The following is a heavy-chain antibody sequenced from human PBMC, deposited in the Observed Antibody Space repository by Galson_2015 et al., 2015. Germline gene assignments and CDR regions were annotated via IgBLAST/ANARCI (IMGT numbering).Heavy chain of an antibody. D-gene: IGHD6-19*01. Sequence: SVKVSCKASGGTFSSYAISWVRQAPGQGLEWMGGIIPIFGTANYAHKFQGRVTITADESTSTAYMELSSLRSEDTAVYYCAKYSSGWADVWGQGTTVTVSS. J-gene: IGHJ6*02. CDR3: AKYSSGWADV. CDR1: GGTFSSYA. V-gene: IGHV1-69*13. CDR2: IIPIFGTA.